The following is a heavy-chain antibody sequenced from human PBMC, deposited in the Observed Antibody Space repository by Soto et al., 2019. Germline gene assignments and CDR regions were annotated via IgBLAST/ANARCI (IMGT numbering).Heavy chain of an antibody. J-gene: IGHJ2*01. CDR3: ARSGSKVTTLWFVDL. D-gene: IGHD4-17*01. CDR1: GFTFSHYG. Sequence: QAQLVESGGGVVQPGSSLRLSCAASGFTFSHYGMHWVRQAPGKGLEWVAVISYDEDNIYYDESIQGRFTISRDNSGNTLYLQMHSLSPDDTALYYCARSGSKVTTLWFVDLWGRGTPVTVSP. V-gene: IGHV3-30*03. CDR2: ISYDEDNI.